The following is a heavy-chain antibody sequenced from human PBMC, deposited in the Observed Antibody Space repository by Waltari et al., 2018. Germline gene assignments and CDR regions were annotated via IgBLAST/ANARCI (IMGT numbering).Heavy chain of an antibody. CDR2: IYYSGST. D-gene: IGHD3-9*01. CDR3: ARTAYDHLTGYPTLDH. J-gene: IGHJ4*02. V-gene: IGHV4-39*07. CDR1: GAYFASSSHY. Sequence: QVQLQESGPGLVKPSETLSLTCSVSGAYFASSSHYSGWVRQPPGKGLEWIGSIYYSGSTYYNPSLKSRVNMSVDTANYQFSLKVTSVTAADTAIYYCARTAYDHLTGYPTLDHWGQGILVTVSS.